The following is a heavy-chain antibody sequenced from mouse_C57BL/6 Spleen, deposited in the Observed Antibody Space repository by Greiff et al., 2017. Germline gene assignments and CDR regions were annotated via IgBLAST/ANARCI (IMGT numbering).Heavy chain of an antibody. CDR3: ARRIQYPFYAMDY. V-gene: IGHV1-55*01. CDR2: IYPGSGST. CDR1: GYTFTSYW. D-gene: IGHD5-1*01. J-gene: IGHJ4*01. Sequence: QVQLKQPGAELVKPGASVKMSCKASGYTFTSYWITWVKQRPGQGLEWIGAIYPGSGSTNYNEKFKSKATLTVDTSSSTAYMQLSSLTSEDSAVYYCARRIQYPFYAMDYWGQGTSVTVSS.